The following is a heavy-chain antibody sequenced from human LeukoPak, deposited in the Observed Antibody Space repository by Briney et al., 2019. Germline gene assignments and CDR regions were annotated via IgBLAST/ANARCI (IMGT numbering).Heavy chain of an antibody. CDR1: GFTFSSYT. CDR3: ARALTTLTYEGY. V-gene: IGHV3-21*01. D-gene: IGHD1-1*01. Sequence: GGSLRLSCAASGFTFSSYTMHWIRQAPGKGLEWVSSISGSNSYIFYADSVKGRFTVSRGNAKDSLYLQMNSLRAEDTAVYYCARALTTLTYEGYWGQGTLVTVSS. J-gene: IGHJ4*02. CDR2: ISGSNSYI.